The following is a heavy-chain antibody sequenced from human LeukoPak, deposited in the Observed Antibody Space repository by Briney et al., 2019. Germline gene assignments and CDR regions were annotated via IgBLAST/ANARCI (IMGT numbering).Heavy chain of an antibody. J-gene: IGHJ3*02. V-gene: IGHV4-59*01. CDR3: ARSELLWFGELLNDAFDI. CDR1: GGSHSNYY. CDR2: LYNIGST. Sequence: SETLSLTCTVSGGSHSNYYWSWIRQPPGKGLEWIGFLYNIGSTNYNPSLRGRVTISVDKPKNQLSLKLSSVTTADTAVYYCARSELLWFGELLNDAFDIWGQGTMVTVSS. D-gene: IGHD3-10*01.